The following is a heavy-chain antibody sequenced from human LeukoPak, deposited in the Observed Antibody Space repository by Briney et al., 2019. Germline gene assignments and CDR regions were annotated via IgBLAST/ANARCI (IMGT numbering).Heavy chain of an antibody. CDR3: ARGFLDSSGXYFRT. CDR1: GGSISSYY. CDR2: IYYSGST. D-gene: IGHD3-22*01. J-gene: IGHJ5*02. V-gene: IGHV4-59*01. Sequence: SETLSLTCTVSGGSISSYYWSWIRQPPGKGLEWIGYIYYSGSTNYNPSLKSRVTISVDTSKNQFSLKLSSVTAADTAVYYCARGFLDSSGXYFRTWGQGTLVTVSS.